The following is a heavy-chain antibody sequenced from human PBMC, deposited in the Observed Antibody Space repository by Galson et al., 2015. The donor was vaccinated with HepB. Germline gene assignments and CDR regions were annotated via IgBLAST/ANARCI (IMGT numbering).Heavy chain of an antibody. J-gene: IGHJ4*02. CDR1: GFTFGSYG. CDR2: ISYDGSNK. D-gene: IGHD5-12*01. Sequence: SLRLSCAASGFTFGSYGMHWVRQAPGKGLEWVAVISYDGSNKYYADSVKGRFTISRDNSKNTLYLQMNSLRAEDTAVYYCAKGGGLGYWGQGTLVTVSS. V-gene: IGHV3-30*18. CDR3: AKGGGLGY.